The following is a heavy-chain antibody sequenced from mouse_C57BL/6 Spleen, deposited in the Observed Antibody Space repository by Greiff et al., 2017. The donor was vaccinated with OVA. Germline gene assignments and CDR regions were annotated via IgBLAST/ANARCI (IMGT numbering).Heavy chain of an antibody. D-gene: IGHD1-1*01. CDR2: ILPGSGST. CDR1: GYTFTGYW. J-gene: IGHJ3*01. V-gene: IGHV1-9*01. CDR3: ARGGYYGSRGAY. Sequence: QVQLQQSGAELMKPGASVKLSCKATGYTFTGYWLEWVKQRPGHGLEWIGEILPGSGSTNYNEKFQGKATFTADTSSNTAYIQLSSLTTEDSASYYRARGGYYGSRGAYWGQGTLVTVSA.